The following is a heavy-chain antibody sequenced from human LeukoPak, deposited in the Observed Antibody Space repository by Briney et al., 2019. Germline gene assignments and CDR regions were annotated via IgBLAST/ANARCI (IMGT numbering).Heavy chain of an antibody. Sequence: GGSLRLSCAASGFTFSSYAMSWVRQAPGKGLEWVSAISGSGGSTYYADSVKGRFTISRDNSKNTLYLHMNSLRAEDTAVYYCAKSTVRAGAFDYWGQGTLVTVSS. V-gene: IGHV3-23*01. CDR2: ISGSGGST. CDR3: AKSTVRAGAFDY. D-gene: IGHD2-8*02. CDR1: GFTFSSYA. J-gene: IGHJ4*02.